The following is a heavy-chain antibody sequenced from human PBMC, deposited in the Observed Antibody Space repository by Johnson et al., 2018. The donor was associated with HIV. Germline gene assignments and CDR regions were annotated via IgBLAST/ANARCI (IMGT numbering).Heavy chain of an antibody. V-gene: IGHV3-66*01. J-gene: IGHJ3*02. D-gene: IGHD7-27*01. CDR2: MYGGGST. CDR3: TTDPWGSDAFDI. Sequence: VQLVESGGGLVQPGGSLRLSCAASGFTVTNKYMSWVRQAPGKGLEWVSVMYGGGSTYHADSVKGRFSLSRDNSKNTVYLQMNSLKTEDTAVYYCTTDPWGSDAFDIWGQGTMVTVSS. CDR1: GFTVTNKY.